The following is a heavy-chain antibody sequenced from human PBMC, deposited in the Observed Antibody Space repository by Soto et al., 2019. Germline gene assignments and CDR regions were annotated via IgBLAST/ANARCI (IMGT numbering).Heavy chain of an antibody. D-gene: IGHD2-8*01. V-gene: IGHV3-21*01. Sequence: VGSLRLSCAASGFTFSSYSMNWVRQAPGKGLEWVSSISSSSSYIYYADSVKGRFTISRDNAKNSLYLQMNSLRAEDTAVYYCARSCTNGVCYDGGYYGMDVWGQGTTVTVSS. CDR2: ISSSSSYI. J-gene: IGHJ6*02. CDR3: ARSCTNGVCYDGGYYGMDV. CDR1: GFTFSSYS.